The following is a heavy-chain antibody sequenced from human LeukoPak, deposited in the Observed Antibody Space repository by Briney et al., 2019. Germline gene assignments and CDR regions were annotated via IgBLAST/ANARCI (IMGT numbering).Heavy chain of an antibody. CDR3: ARGRYCSADICTGGDSFDI. V-gene: IGHV4-4*07. D-gene: IGHD2-15*01. J-gene: IGHJ3*02. CDR1: GGTISNYY. Sequence: PSETLSLTCTASGGTISNYYWSWIRQPAGKGLEWIGRKYARGSSNYNPPVQSRVTMSVDTSKNQFSLKLRSVTAADTAVYYCARGRYCSADICTGGDSFDIWGQGTVVSVSP. CDR2: KYARGSS.